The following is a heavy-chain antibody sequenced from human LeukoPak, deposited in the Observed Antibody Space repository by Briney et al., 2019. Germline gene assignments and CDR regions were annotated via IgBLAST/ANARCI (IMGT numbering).Heavy chain of an antibody. V-gene: IGHV3-30*18. CDR1: GFTFSSYG. Sequence: GGSLRLSCAASGFTFSSYGMHWVRQAPGKGLEWVAVISYDGSNKYYADSVKGRFTISRDNSKNTLYLQMNSLRAEGTAVYYCAKDRGGDGDYGGFFDYWGQGTLVTVSS. CDR2: ISYDGSNK. CDR3: AKDRGGDGDYGGFFDY. D-gene: IGHD4-17*01. J-gene: IGHJ4*02.